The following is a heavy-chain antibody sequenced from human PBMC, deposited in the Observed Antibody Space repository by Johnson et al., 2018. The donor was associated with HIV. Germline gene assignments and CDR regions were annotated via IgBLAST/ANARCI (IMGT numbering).Heavy chain of an antibody. D-gene: IGHD6-13*01. CDR3: AKGIAAAGTGAFDI. J-gene: IGHJ3*02. CDR2: ISWNSGSI. CDR1: GFTFDDYA. V-gene: IGHV3-9*01. Sequence: VQLVESGGGLVQPGRSLRLSCAASGFTFDDYAMHWVRQAPGKGLEWVSGISWNSGSIGYADSVKGRFTISRDNAKNSLYLQMNSLRAEDTAVYYCAKGIAAAGTGAFDIWGQGTMVTVS.